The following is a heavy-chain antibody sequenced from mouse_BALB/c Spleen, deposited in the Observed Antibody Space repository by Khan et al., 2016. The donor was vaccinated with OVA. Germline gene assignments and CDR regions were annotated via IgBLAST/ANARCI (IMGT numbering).Heavy chain of an antibody. CDR1: GYSITSDYA. V-gene: IGHV3-2*02. CDR2: ITYSGVT. J-gene: IGHJ2*01. D-gene: IGHD2-14*01. Sequence: EVQLVESGPGLVKPSQSLSLTCTVTGYSITSDYAWNWIRQFPGNKLEWMGYITYSGVTNYNPSLKGRISITQDTSKNQFFLQLNSVTSEDTVTYYCARRGYYRYPDYFHYWGQGTTLTVSS. CDR3: ARRGYYRYPDYFHY.